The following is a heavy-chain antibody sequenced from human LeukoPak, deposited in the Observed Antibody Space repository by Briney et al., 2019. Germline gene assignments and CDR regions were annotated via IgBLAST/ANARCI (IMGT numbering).Heavy chain of an antibody. V-gene: IGHV3-30*02. D-gene: IGHD1-1*01. Sequence: GGSLRLSCAASGFTFSSYGMHWVRQAPGKGLEWVTFIRYDGSNKYYEDSVKGRFTSSRDNSKSPLYLQMNSLRPEDTSVYYCAKDLPGTTSFDYWGQGTLVTVSS. CDR3: AKDLPGTTSFDY. J-gene: IGHJ4*02. CDR1: GFTFSSYG. CDR2: IRYDGSNK.